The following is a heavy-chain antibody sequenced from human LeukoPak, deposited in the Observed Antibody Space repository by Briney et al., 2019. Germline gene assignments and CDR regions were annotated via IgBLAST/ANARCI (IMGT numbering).Heavy chain of an antibody. CDR1: GFGFTTYW. J-gene: IGHJ5*02. V-gene: IGHV5-51*01. Sequence: GESLKISCKGSGFGFTTYWIGWVRRLPGKGLEWMGIIYPGDSDTRYSPSFQGQVTISADKSISTAYLQWSSLKASDTAMYYCARDGAVAGTYNWFDPWGQGTLVTVSS. CDR2: IYPGDSDT. CDR3: ARDGAVAGTYNWFDP. D-gene: IGHD6-19*01.